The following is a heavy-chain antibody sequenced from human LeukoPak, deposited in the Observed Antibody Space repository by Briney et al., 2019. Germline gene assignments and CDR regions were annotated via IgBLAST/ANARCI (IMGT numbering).Heavy chain of an antibody. Sequence: SETLSLTCAVYGGSFSGYYWSWIRQPPGKGLEWIGEINHSGSTNYSPSLKSRVTISVDTSKNQFSLKLSSVTAADTAVYYCARGAVAGLDYWGQGTLVTVSS. D-gene: IGHD6-19*01. CDR3: ARGAVAGLDY. CDR2: INHSGST. J-gene: IGHJ4*02. V-gene: IGHV4-34*01. CDR1: GGSFSGYY.